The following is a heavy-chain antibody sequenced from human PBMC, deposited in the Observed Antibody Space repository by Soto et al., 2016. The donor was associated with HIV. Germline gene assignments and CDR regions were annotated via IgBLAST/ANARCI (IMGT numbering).Heavy chain of an antibody. V-gene: IGHV3-66*01. CDR3: ARGTRGQQQLEGGAFDI. D-gene: IGHD6-13*01. CDR2: IYSGGST. J-gene: IGHJ3*02. CDR1: GFTVSSNY. Sequence: EVQLVESGGGLVQPGGSLRLSCAASGFTVSSNYMSWVRQAPGKGLEWVSVIYSGGSTYYADSVKGRFTISRDNSKNTLYLQMNSLRAEDTAVYYCARGTRGQQQLEGGAFDIWGQGTMVTVSS.